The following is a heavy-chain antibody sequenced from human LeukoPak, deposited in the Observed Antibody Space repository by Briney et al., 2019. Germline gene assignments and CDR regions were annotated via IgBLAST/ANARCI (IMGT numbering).Heavy chain of an antibody. J-gene: IGHJ6*02. CDR3: ARDHVGYGMDT. V-gene: IGHV3-21*01. CDR2: ISSSRSNI. Sequence: GGSLRLSCAASGFTFSSYSMNWVRQAPGKGLEWVASISSSRSNIYYADSVKSRFIISRDNAKNSLYLQLNSLRAEDTAVYYCARDHVGYGMDTWGHGTPVTVSS. CDR1: GFTFSSYS. D-gene: IGHD2-15*01.